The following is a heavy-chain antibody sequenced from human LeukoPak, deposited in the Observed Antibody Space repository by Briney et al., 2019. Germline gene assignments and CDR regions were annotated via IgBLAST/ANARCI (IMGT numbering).Heavy chain of an antibody. CDR2: INHSGST. D-gene: IGHD5-18*01. CDR3: ARVQRQRWIQLWLQKGYFDY. V-gene: IGHV4-34*01. Sequence: SETLSLTCAVYGGSFSGYYWSWIRQPPGKGLEWIGEINHSGSTNYNPSLKSRVTISVDTSKNQFSLKLSSVTAADTAVYYCARVQRQRWIQLWLQKGYFDYWGQGTLVTVSS. J-gene: IGHJ4*02. CDR1: GGSFSGYY.